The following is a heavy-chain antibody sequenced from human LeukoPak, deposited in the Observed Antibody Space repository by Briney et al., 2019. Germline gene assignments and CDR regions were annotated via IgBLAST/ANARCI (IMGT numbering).Heavy chain of an antibody. CDR2: INPNSGGT. V-gene: IGHV1-2*06. CDR1: GYTFTGYY. CDR3: ASLGRYCSGGSCYLYFDY. Sequence: ASXXVSCKASGYTFTGYYMHWVRQAPGQGLEWMGRINPNSGGTNYEQKFQGRVTMTRDTSISTAYMELSRLRSDDTAVYYCASLGRYCSGGSCYLYFDYWGQGTLVTVSS. J-gene: IGHJ4*02. D-gene: IGHD2-15*01.